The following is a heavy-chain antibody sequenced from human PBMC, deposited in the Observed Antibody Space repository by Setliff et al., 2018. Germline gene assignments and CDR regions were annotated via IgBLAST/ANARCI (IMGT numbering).Heavy chain of an antibody. J-gene: IGHJ6*03. Sequence: SETLSLTCTVSGDSISSRPFYWGWFRQPAGKELEWIGQIYTSWSTIYNPSLKSRVTILLDTSKNQFSLTLTSVTAADTAVYYCARMTGFKYIDVWGKGTTVTVS. D-gene: IGHD3-3*01. V-gene: IGHV4-61*09. CDR3: ARMTGFKYIDV. CDR2: IYTSWST. CDR1: GDSISSRPFY.